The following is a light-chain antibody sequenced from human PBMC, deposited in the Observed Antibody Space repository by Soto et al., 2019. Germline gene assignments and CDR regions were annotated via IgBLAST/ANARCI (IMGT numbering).Light chain of an antibody. V-gene: IGKV3-15*01. Sequence: EIVMTQSPATLSVSPGERATLSCRASQSVSSNLAWYQQKPGQAPRLLIYGASTRATGIPARFSGSGSGTEFTLTISSLQSEDFAVYHCQQYNNWPWTFGQGTTVEIQ. CDR2: GAS. J-gene: IGKJ1*01. CDR1: QSVSSN. CDR3: QQYNNWPWT.